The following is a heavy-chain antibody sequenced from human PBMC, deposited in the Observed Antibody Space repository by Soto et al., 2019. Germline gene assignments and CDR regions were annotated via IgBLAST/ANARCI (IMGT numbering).Heavy chain of an antibody. Sequence: EVQLEECGGGLVQPGRSLRVSCAASGFIVSVNYVNWVRQAPGKGLEWVSIIYDAGSTYYADSVKGRFTISRDNSKNTVYLQMNSLRAEDTAVYYCARGDGDYGRRLDPWGQGTLVTVSS. V-gene: IGHV3-66*01. CDR3: ARGDGDYGRRLDP. CDR1: GFIVSVNY. J-gene: IGHJ5*02. D-gene: IGHD4-17*01. CDR2: IYDAGST.